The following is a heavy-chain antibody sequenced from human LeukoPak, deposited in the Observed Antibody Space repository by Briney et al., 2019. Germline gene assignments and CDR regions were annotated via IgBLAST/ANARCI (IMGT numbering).Heavy chain of an antibody. CDR3: ARDPAGIVGATTGL. J-gene: IGHJ4*02. Sequence: GGSLRLSCAASGFTFSSYSMNWVRQAPGKGLEWVSYISSSSSTTYYADSVRGRFTISRDNAKNSLYLQMNSLRAEDTAVYYCARDPAGIVGATTGLWGQGTLVTVSS. CDR1: GFTFSSYS. CDR2: ISSSSSTT. D-gene: IGHD1-26*01. V-gene: IGHV3-48*04.